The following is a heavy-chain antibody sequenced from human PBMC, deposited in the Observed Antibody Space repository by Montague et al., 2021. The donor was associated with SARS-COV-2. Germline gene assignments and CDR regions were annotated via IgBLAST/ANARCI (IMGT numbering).Heavy chain of an antibody. CDR3: ARDWGERGH. V-gene: IGHV4-59*01. D-gene: IGHD3-10*01. Sequence: SETLSLTCTVSGGSISSYYWSWIRQPPGKGLEWIGYIYYSGSTISVDTPKNQFSLKLSSVTAADTAVYYCARDWGERGHWGQGTLVTVSS. J-gene: IGHJ4*02. CDR2: IYYSGS. CDR1: GGSISSYY.